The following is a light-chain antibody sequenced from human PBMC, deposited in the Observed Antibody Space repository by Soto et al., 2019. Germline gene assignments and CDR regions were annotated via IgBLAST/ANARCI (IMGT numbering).Light chain of an antibody. J-gene: IGKJ5*01. V-gene: IGKV3-15*01. Sequence: ENVLTQSPGTLSLSPGERATLSYRASQSVSSSVAWYQQKPGQAPRRLIYGASTRATGIPARFSGSGSGTGFTLTIASLQSDDFAVFLCQQYSDWPITFGQGTRLEL. CDR1: QSVSSS. CDR2: GAS. CDR3: QQYSDWPIT.